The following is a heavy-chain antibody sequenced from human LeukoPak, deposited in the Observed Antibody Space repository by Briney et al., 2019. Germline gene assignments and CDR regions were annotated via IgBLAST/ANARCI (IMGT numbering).Heavy chain of an antibody. V-gene: IGHV3-30*02. J-gene: IGHJ4*02. D-gene: IGHD2-15*01. CDR1: GFTFSSYG. CDR3: AKAPCGSCYSADY. Sequence: PGGSLRLSCAASGFTFSSYGMHWVRQAPGKGLEWVAFIRYDGSNKYYADSVKGRFTISRDNSKNTLYLQMNNLRAEDTAVYYCAKAPCGSCYSADYWGQGTLVTVSS. CDR2: IRYDGSNK.